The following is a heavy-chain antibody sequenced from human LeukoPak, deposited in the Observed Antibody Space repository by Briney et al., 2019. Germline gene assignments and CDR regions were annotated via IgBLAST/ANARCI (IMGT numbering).Heavy chain of an antibody. CDR2: HNSGGT. J-gene: IGHJ3*02. Sequence: PSETLSLTCTVSGGSVRSYHWSFHNSGGTRYNPSLQSRVTISVDTSKNQFSLKLRSVTAADTAVYYYVRDWEGFNFDIWGQGTMVTVSS. V-gene: IGHV4-59*02. D-gene: IGHD1-26*01. CDR3: VRDWEGFNFDI. CDR1: GGSVRSYH.